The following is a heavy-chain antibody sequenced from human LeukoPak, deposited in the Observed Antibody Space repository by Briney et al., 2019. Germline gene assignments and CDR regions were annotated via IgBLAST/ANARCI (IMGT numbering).Heavy chain of an antibody. Sequence: GESLKISCKGSGYSFTSYWIGWVRQMPGKGLEWMGIIYPGDSDTRYSPSFQGQVTISADKSISTAYLQWSSLKASDTAMYYCASQPSDCSGGSCYSGWFDPRGQGTLVTVSS. CDR2: IYPGDSDT. CDR3: ASQPSDCSGGSCYSGWFDP. J-gene: IGHJ5*02. V-gene: IGHV5-51*01. D-gene: IGHD2-15*01. CDR1: GYSFTSYW.